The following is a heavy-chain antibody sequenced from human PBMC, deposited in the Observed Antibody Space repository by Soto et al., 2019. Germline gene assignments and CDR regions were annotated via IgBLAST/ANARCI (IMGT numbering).Heavy chain of an antibody. V-gene: IGHV2-5*02. CDR2: IYWDDDK. CDR1: GFSLTTSGVG. Sequence: QITLNESGPTPVKPRQTLTLTCTFSGFSLTTSGVGVGWIRQSPGKAPEWLALIYWDDDKRYSPSLKSRLTITKDTSKNQVVLTMADLDPADKATYYCAHRVLRTVFGLVTTTAIYFDFWGQGTPVADSS. J-gene: IGHJ4*02. D-gene: IGHD3-3*01. CDR3: AHRVLRTVFGLVTTTAIYFDF.